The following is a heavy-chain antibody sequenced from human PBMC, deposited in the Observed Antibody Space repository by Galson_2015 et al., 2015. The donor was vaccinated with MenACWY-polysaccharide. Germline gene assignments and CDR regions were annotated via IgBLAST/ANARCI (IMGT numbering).Heavy chain of an antibody. CDR2: IIPIAGMV. V-gene: IGHV1-69*04. CDR1: GGTFSDYG. Sequence: SVQVSCKASGGTFSDYGFGWVRQAPGQGLEWMGRIIPIAGMVNYAPKFQGRATITADQSTGTAYMELTSLRSDDTAVYYCASLLGEAPAQTGAFDIWGQGALVTVSS. D-gene: IGHD3-16*01. J-gene: IGHJ3*02. CDR3: ASLLGEAPAQTGAFDI.